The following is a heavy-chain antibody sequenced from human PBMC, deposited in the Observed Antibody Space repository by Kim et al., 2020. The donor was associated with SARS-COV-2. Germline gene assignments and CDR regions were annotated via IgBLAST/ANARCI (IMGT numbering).Heavy chain of an antibody. D-gene: IGHD6-19*01. V-gene: IGHV3-7*03. Sequence: GGSLRLSCVASGFTTERFTFGSYWMTWVRQAPGKGLEWVANIKQDGSREYYVDSMKGRFTISRDNAHNSLYLHVTSLRTDDTAMYYCARAVTGRIDAFD. CDR1: GFTTERFTFGSYW. J-gene: IGHJ3*01. CDR2: IKQDGSRE. CDR3: ARAVTGRIDAFD.